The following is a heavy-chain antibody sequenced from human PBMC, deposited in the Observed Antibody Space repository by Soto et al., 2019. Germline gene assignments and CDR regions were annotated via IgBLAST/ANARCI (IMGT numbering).Heavy chain of an antibody. D-gene: IGHD2-15*01. CDR1: GGSISSYY. Sequence: KTSETLSLTCTVSGGSISSYYWSWIRQPAGKGLEWIGRIYTSGSTNYNPSLKSRVTMSVDTSKNQFSLKLSSVTAADTAVYYCARGNCSGGSCYSRWFDPWGQGTLVTVSS. J-gene: IGHJ5*02. V-gene: IGHV4-4*07. CDR3: ARGNCSGGSCYSRWFDP. CDR2: IYTSGST.